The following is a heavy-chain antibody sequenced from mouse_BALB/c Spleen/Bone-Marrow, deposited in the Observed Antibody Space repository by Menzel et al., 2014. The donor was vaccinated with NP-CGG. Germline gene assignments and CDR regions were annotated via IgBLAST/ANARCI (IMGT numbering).Heavy chain of an antibody. V-gene: IGHV5-6-4*01. J-gene: IGHJ4*01. CDR1: GFTFSSYT. CDR2: ITSVGVYT. D-gene: IGHD2-3*01. Sequence: EVKVVESGGCLVKPGGSLKLSCAASGFTFSSYTMSWVRQTPERRLEWVATITSVGVYTYYPDSVKGRFTISRDNAKNTLYLQMSSLKSEDTAMYYCTRDLYDGYSYYAMDYWGQGTSVTVSS. CDR3: TRDLYDGYSYYAMDY.